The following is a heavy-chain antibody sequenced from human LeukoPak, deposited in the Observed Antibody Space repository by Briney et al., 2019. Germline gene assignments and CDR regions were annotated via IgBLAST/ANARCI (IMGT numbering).Heavy chain of an antibody. D-gene: IGHD2-15*01. V-gene: IGHV3-43D*03. CDR3: ARDGRVVVVASV. CDR2: ISWDGGTS. CDR1: GFTFGDYA. Sequence: GESLRLSCAASGFTFGDYAMHWVRQAPGKGLEWVSLISWDGGTSFYADSVKGRFTISRDNAKNSLYLQMNSLRAEDTAVYYCARDGRVVVVASVWGQGSLVTVSS. J-gene: IGHJ4*02.